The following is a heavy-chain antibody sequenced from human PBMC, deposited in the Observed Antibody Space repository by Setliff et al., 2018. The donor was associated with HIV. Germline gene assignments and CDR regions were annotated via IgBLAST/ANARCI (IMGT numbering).Heavy chain of an antibody. D-gene: IGHD1-7*01. J-gene: IGHJ6*03. CDR2: IKQNGSEK. CDR3: TRDYAYDWNSVMDV. CDR1: GFTFSNYW. V-gene: IGHV3-7*01. Sequence: GGSLRLSCAASGFTFSNYWMSWVRQAPGKGLEWVANIKQNGSEKYYVDSVKGRFTISRDNAKNSLYLQMNSLRAEDTAVYYCTRDYAYDWNSVMDVWGKGTMVTVSS.